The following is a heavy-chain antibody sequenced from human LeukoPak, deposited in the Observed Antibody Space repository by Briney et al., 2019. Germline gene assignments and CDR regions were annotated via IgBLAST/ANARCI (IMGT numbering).Heavy chain of an antibody. Sequence: SETLSLTCTVSGGSISSYYWSRIRQPPGKGLEWIGYIYYSGSTNYNPSLKSRVTISVDTSKNQFSLKLSSVTAADTAVYYCARWYNDILANWFDPWGQGTLVTVFS. V-gene: IGHV4-59*01. CDR1: GGSISSYY. D-gene: IGHD3-9*01. CDR2: IYYSGST. CDR3: ARWYNDILANWFDP. J-gene: IGHJ5*02.